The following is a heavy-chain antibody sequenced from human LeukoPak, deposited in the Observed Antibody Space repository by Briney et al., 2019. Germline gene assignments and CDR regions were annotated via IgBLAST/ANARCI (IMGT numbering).Heavy chain of an antibody. V-gene: IGHV4-39*01. CDR2: IYYSETT. D-gene: IGHD3-22*01. CDR1: GDSVSRSTYY. J-gene: IGHJ4*02. Sequence: SETLSLTCTVSGDSVSRSTYYWGWIRQPPGKGLEWIGAIYYSETTYYNPSLKSRVTISVDSSKNQFSLKVTSVTATDTAVYYCARQGDSNGYSTLDYWGQGILVTVSS. CDR3: ARQGDSNGYSTLDY.